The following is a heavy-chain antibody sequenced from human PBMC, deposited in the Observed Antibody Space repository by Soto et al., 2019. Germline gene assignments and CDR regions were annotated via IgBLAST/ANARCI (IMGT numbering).Heavy chain of an antibody. D-gene: IGHD1-1*01. CDR3: GRDETKNLRDWFDP. J-gene: IGHJ5*02. CDR2: IYATGSS. V-gene: IGHV4-4*07. Sequence: TLSLTCNVSGASLSGNYWSWIRKPPGKGLEWIGRIYATGSSDYNPSLKSRITISVDMSKKQFSLTLRSVTAADTAMYYCGRDETKNLRDWFDPWGQGILVTVSS. CDR1: GASLSGNY.